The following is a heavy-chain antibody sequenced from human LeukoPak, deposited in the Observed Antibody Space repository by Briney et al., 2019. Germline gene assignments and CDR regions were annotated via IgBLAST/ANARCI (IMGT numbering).Heavy chain of an antibody. CDR1: GGSINNYY. D-gene: IGHD1-26*01. Sequence: SETLSLTCTVSGGSINNYYWSWIRQPPGKGLEWIGYVHYSGNTNHNPSLKSRVTISADTSNNQFSLKLTTVTAADTAVYYCSRESGPYCPFGHWGQGTLVAVTS. V-gene: IGHV4-59*12. CDR3: SRESGPYCPFGH. CDR2: VHYSGNT. J-gene: IGHJ5*02.